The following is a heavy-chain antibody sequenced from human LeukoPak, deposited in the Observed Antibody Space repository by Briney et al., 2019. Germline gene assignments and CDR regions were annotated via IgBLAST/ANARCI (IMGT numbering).Heavy chain of an antibody. CDR2: MNPNSGNT. CDR1: GYTFTSYD. CDR3: ARGDYERIGIAVASEFDY. J-gene: IGHJ4*02. D-gene: IGHD6-19*01. V-gene: IGHV1-8*01. Sequence: ASVKVSCKASGYTFTSYDINWVRQATGQGLEWMGWMNPNSGNTGYAQKFQGRVTMTRNTSISTAYMELSSLRSEDTAVYYCARGDYERIGIAVASEFDYWGQGTLVTVSS.